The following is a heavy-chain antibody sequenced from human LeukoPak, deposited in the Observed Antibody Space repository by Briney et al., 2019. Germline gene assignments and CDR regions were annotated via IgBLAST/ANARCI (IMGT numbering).Heavy chain of an antibody. CDR2: INAGNGIT. CDR1: GYTFTSYG. Sequence: ASVKVSCKASGYTFTSYGMHWVRPAPGQRLEWMGWINAGNGITKYSQNFQGRVTITRDTSARTVYMDLSSLRSEDTALYYCARNYYDSSGYHDYWGQGTLVTVSS. V-gene: IGHV1-3*01. J-gene: IGHJ4*02. CDR3: ARNYYDSSGYHDY. D-gene: IGHD3-22*01.